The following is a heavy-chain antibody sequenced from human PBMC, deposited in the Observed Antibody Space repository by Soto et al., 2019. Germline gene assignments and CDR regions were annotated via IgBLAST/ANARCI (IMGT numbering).Heavy chain of an antibody. J-gene: IGHJ4*02. CDR1: GGSISSSNW. V-gene: IGHV4-4*02. Sequence: QVRLQESGPGLVEPSGTLSLTCAVSGGSISSSNWYNWVRQPPGKGLEWIGEIYHSESTNYNPSLKSRVTISMDRSKHYCSLKMTSVTVADTAVYYCAREPGVGAFDYWGQGVLVTVSS. CDR2: IYHSEST. D-gene: IGHD3-16*01. CDR3: AREPGVGAFDY.